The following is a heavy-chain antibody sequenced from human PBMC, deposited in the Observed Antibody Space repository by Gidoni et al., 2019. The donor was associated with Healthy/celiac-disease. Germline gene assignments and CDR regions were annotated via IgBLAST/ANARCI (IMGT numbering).Heavy chain of an antibody. CDR2: IIPIFGTA. J-gene: IGHJ4*02. D-gene: IGHD3-10*01. CDR1: GGTLRRYA. CDR3: AKTMVRGVINHYFDY. V-gene: IGHV1-69*01. Sequence: VQPVPSRAAVKEPGSAVNVSCKASGGTLRRYAISWVRQAPGQGLEWMGGIIPIFGTANYAQKFQGRVTITADESTSTAYMELSSLRSEDTAVYYCAKTMVRGVINHYFDYWGQGTLVTVSS.